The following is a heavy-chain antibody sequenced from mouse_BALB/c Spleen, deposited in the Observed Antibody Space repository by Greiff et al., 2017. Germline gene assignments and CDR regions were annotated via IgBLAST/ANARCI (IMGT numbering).Heavy chain of an antibody. CDR2: INPSSGYT. CDR3: ARFDYYGSSYGYFDY. V-gene: IGHV1-4*01. J-gene: IGHJ2*01. CDR1: GYTFTSYT. D-gene: IGHD1-1*01. Sequence: VKVVESGAELARPGASVKMSCKASGYTFTSYTMHWVKQRPGQGLEWIGYINPSSGYTNYNQKFKDKATLTADKSSSTAYMQLSSLTSEDSAVYYCARFDYYGSSYGYFDYWGQGTTLTVSS.